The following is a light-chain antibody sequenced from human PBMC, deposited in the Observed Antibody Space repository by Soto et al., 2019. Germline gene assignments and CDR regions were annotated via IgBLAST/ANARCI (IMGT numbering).Light chain of an antibody. CDR1: QSISTW. V-gene: IGKV1-5*03. CDR3: QEYNSYSGT. Sequence: DIQMTQSPSTLSASVGDRVTITCRASQSISTWLSWYQQKPGKAPKVLIYKASNLQSGVSSRFSGSGSGTEFTLTISSLQPDDFATYYCQEYNSYSGTFGQGTKVDI. CDR2: KAS. J-gene: IGKJ1*01.